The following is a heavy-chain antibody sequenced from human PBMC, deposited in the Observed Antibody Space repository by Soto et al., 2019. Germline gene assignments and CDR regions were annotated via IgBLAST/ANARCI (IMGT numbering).Heavy chain of an antibody. V-gene: IGHV3-23*01. Sequence: EVQLLESGGGLVQPGGSLRLSCAASGFTFSSYAMSWVSQAPGKGLEWVSTIGGSGDNTYYADSVKGRFTISRDNSKNFLYLKLNSLRDDDAAVVYCAEGRQYSGDGWGFDCDYWVHGILDTDSS. CDR1: GFTFSSYA. D-gene: IGHD5-12*01. J-gene: IGHJ4*01. CDR3: AEGRQYSGDGWGFDCDY. CDR2: IGGSGDNT.